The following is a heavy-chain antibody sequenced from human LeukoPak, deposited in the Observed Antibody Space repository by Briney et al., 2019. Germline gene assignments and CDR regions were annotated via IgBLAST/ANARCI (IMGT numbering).Heavy chain of an antibody. J-gene: IGHJ3*02. V-gene: IGHV4-59*08. CDR1: GGSISSYY. CDR3: ARGGYSYGFSAFDI. CDR2: IYYSGST. Sequence: PSETLSLTCTVSGGSISSYYWSWIRQPPGKGLEWIGYIYYSGSTSYDPSLKSRVTISVDTSKNQFSLKLSSVTAADTAVYYCARGGYSYGFSAFDIWGQGTMVTVSS. D-gene: IGHD5-18*01.